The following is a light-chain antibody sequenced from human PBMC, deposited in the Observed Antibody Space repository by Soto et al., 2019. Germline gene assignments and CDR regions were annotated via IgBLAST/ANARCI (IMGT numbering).Light chain of an antibody. Sequence: QAVLTQPASVSGSPGQSITISCTGTSRDVGSYNLVSWYQRHPGKAPKVMIYEVSKRPSGVSNRFSGYKFGNTASLTISGLQADDEADYYCCSYAGSSTYVFGTGTKVTVL. J-gene: IGLJ1*01. V-gene: IGLV2-23*02. CDR1: SRDVGSYNL. CDR2: EVS. CDR3: CSYAGSSTYV.